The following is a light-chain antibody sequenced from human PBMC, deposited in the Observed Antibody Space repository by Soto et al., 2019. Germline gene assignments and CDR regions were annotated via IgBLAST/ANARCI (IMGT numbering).Light chain of an antibody. Sequence: EIVLTHSPATLSLSPLERATLSCGSSQSISSYLAWYQQKPGQAPRLLIYDASNRATGIPARFSGSGSGTDFTLTISSLEPEDFAVYYCQQRSNWPPITFGQGTRLEI. CDR3: QQRSNWPPIT. CDR2: DAS. CDR1: QSISSY. J-gene: IGKJ5*01. V-gene: IGKV3-11*01.